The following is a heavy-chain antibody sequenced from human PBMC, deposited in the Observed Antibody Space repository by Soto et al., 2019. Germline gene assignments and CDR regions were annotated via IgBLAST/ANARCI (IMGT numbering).Heavy chain of an antibody. CDR1: GFTFDDYG. D-gene: IGHD3-3*01. V-gene: IGHV3-20*01. CDR2: VNWNGGST. J-gene: IGHJ4*02. CDR3: ARSNYYNDFWRPYDY. Sequence: EVQLVESGGGVVRPGGSLRLSCAASGFTFDDYGMSWVREAPGKGLEWVAGVNWNGGSTGYADSVKGRFTISRDNAKNSLYLQMSSLRAEDTALYHCARSNYYNDFWRPYDYWDQGTLVTVPS.